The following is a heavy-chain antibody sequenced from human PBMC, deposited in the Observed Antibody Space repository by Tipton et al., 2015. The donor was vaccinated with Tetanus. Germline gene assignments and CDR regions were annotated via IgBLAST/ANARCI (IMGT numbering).Heavy chain of an antibody. CDR2: IYSGDSDT. D-gene: IGHD3-10*01. CDR1: GYRFTSYW. Sequence: QLVQSGAELKKPGESLKISCQGSGYRFTSYWIAWVRQEPGRGLEWMGIIYSGDSDTRYSPPFHGQVTISADKSINTVYLQWSSLKASDTAIYFCARLPKHYSASGSAWGQGTQVTVSS. V-gene: IGHV5-51*01. J-gene: IGHJ5*02. CDR3: ARLPKHYSASGSA.